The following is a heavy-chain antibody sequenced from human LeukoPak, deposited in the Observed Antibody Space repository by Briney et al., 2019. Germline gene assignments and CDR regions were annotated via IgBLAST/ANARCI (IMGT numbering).Heavy chain of an antibody. J-gene: IGHJ4*02. CDR3: ARDVVEAYCGGDCYVDY. Sequence: PGGSLRLSCAASGFTFSSYSMNWVRQAPGKGLEWVSSISSSSSYIYYADSVKGRFTISRDNAKNSLYLQMNSPRAEDTAVYYCARDVVEAYCGGDCYVDYWGQGTLVTVSS. D-gene: IGHD2-21*02. CDR1: GFTFSSYS. V-gene: IGHV3-21*01. CDR2: ISSSSSYI.